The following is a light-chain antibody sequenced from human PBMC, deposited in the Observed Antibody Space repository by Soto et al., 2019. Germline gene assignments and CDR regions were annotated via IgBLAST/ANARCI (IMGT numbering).Light chain of an antibody. CDR3: QHYNSYSEA. V-gene: IGKV1-5*03. J-gene: IGKJ1*01. CDR2: KAS. CDR1: QTNSSW. Sequence: DIQMTQSPSTLSGSVGDRVTITCRASQTNSSWLAWYQQKPGKAPKLLIYKASTLKSGVPSRFSGSGSGTEYTLTVSSLQPDGFAAYYCQHYNSYSEAFGQGTKVDIK.